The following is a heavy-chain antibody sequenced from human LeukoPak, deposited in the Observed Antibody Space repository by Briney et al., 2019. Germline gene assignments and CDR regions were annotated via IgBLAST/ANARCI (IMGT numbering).Heavy chain of an antibody. CDR3: ATGHGVFDY. V-gene: IGHV4-4*07. D-gene: IGHD1-14*01. J-gene: IGHJ4*02. CDR1: GGSISSYY. CDR2: IIPSGIT. Sequence: SETLSLTCTVSGGSISSYYWSWIRQPAGKGLEWIGRIIPSGITYFNPSLESRVTMSLDTSNNQLSLRLTSVTAADTAIYYCATGHGVFDYWGQGTLVTVSS.